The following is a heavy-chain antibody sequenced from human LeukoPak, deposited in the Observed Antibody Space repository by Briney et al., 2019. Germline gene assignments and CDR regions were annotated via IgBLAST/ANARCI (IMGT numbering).Heavy chain of an antibody. V-gene: IGHV3-7*01. CDR1: GFTFSSYW. Sequence: PGGSLRLSCAASGFTFSSYWMSWVRQAPGKGLEWVANIKQDGSEKYYVDSVKGRFTISRDNAKNSLYLQMNSLRAEDTAVYYCAREKTADYYYYYGTDVWGQGTTVTVSS. J-gene: IGHJ6*02. CDR2: IKQDGSEK. CDR3: AREKTADYYYYYGTDV.